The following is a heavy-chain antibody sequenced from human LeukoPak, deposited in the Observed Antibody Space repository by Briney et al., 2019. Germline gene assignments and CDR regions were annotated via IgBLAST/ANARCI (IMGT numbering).Heavy chain of an antibody. V-gene: IGHV4-59*08. D-gene: IGHD6-13*01. CDR3: ARRGIAAAGYDY. J-gene: IGHJ4*02. CDR1: GGSISSYY. CDR2: IYYSGST. Sequence: SETLSLTCTVSGGSISSYYWSWIRQPPGKGLEWIGYIYYSGSTNYNPSLKSRVTILVDTSKNQFSLNLSSVTAADTAVYYCARRGIAAAGYDYWGQGTLVTVSS.